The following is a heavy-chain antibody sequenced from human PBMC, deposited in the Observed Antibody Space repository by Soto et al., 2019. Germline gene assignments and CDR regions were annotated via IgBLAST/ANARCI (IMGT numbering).Heavy chain of an antibody. V-gene: IGHV4-59*01. J-gene: IGHJ3*02. Sequence: SETLSLTCTVSGGSISSYYWSWIRQPPGKGLEWIGYIYYSGSTNYNPSLKSRVTISVDTSKNQFSLKLSSVTAADTAVYYCASGGGYYDSSGYYPDAFDIWGQGTMVTVSS. CDR3: ASGGGYYDSSGYYPDAFDI. D-gene: IGHD3-22*01. CDR1: GGSISSYY. CDR2: IYYSGST.